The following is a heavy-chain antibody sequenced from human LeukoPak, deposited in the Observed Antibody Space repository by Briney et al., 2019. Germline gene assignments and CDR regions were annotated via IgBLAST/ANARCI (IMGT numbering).Heavy chain of an antibody. V-gene: IGHV3-30*18. CDR1: GFSFISYG. CDR3: AKRPSDYGDYVTYFDY. Sequence: GGSLRLSCAASGFSFISYGMHWVRQAPGKGLEWVGVISDDGRNKKYADSVKGRFTISRDNSKDTLYLQMNSLRDEDTAEYYCAKRPSDYGDYVTYFDYWGQRTLVTVSS. CDR2: ISDDGRNK. D-gene: IGHD4-17*01. J-gene: IGHJ4*02.